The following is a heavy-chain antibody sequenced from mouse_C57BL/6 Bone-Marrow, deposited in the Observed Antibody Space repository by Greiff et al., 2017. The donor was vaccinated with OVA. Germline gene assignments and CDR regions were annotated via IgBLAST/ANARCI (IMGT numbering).Heavy chain of an antibody. CDR3: ASYRCAY. D-gene: IGHD5-5*01. J-gene: IGHJ3*01. V-gene: IGHV1-59*01. CDR2: IDPSDSYT. Sequence: QVQLQQPGAELVRPGTSVKLSCKASGYTITSYWMHWVKQRPGQGLEWIGVIDPSDSYTNYTLKFKGKATLTVDTSSSTAYMQLSSLTSEDSTVYYCASYRCAYWGQGTLVTVSA. CDR1: GYTITSYW.